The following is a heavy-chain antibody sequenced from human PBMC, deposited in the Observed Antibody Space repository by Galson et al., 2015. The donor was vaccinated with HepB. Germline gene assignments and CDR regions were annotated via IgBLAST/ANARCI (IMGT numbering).Heavy chain of an antibody. CDR2: IDWDDDK. CDR3: ARGPKLGYCSGGSCHDAFDI. Sequence: PALVKPTQTLTLTCTFSGFSLSTSGMRVSRIRQPPGKALEWLARIDWDDDKFYGTSLKTRLTISKDTSKNQVVLTMTNMDPVDTATYYCARGPKLGYCSGGSCHDAFDIWGQGTMVTVSS. J-gene: IGHJ3*02. D-gene: IGHD2-15*01. CDR1: GFSLSTSGMR. V-gene: IGHV2-70*04.